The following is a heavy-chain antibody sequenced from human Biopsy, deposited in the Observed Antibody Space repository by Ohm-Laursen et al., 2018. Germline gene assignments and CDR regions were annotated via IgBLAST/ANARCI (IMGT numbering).Heavy chain of an antibody. CDR1: GGTFSSSA. D-gene: IGHD1/OR15-1a*01. J-gene: IGHJ5*02. CDR3: ARGGGYNWNNGWFGP. CDR2: IIGIFRTA. V-gene: IGHV1-69*13. Sequence: SVKVSCKASGGTFSSSAITWVRQAPGQGLEWMGGIIGIFRTAHYAQKFQGRVTITADEFMSTAYMELSSLRSEDTAVYYCARGGGYNWNNGWFGPWGQGTLVTVSS.